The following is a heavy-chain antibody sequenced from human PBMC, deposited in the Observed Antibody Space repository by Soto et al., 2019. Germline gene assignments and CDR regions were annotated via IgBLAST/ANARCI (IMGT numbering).Heavy chain of an antibody. D-gene: IGHD1-26*01. CDR2: IYYSGST. J-gene: IGHJ6*02. Sequence: SETLSLTCTVSGGSISSYYWSWIRQPPGKGLEWIGYIYYSGSTNYNPSLKSRVTISVDTSKNQFSLKLSSVTAAGTAVYYCARAAGASIYYYYYGMDVWGQGTTVTVSS. CDR1: GGSISSYY. V-gene: IGHV4-59*01. CDR3: ARAAGASIYYYYYGMDV.